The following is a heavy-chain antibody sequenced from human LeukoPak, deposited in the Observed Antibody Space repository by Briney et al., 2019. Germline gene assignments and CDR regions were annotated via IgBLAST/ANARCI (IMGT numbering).Heavy chain of an antibody. D-gene: IGHD6-19*01. CDR2: ISPRGGTA. J-gene: IGHJ3*01. CDR1: GYNFNTYY. V-gene: IGHV1-46*02. Sequence: GASVKVSCKTSGYNFNTYYVHWVRQAPGQGLEWMGIISPRGGTASHAEKFQGRVTMTRDTSTSTVYIDMSSLTSEDTTVYYCARLRSVIEVAGTHDAFDVWGQGKMVSVSS. CDR3: ARLRSVIEVAGTHDAFDV.